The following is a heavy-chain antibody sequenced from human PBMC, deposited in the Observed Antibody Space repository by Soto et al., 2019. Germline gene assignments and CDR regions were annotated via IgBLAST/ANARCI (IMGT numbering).Heavy chain of an antibody. J-gene: IGHJ4*02. CDR1: GFTFSDYW. CDR3: ARSTFRNDPDRY. D-gene: IGHD1-1*01. V-gene: IGHV3-74*01. Sequence: GGSLRLSCAASGFTFSDYWIHWVRQAPGEGLVWVSRINTDGTTTNYADSVKGRFSISRDNAKNTVLLQMNSLRADDTAVYYCARSTFRNDPDRYWGQGTVVTVSS. CDR2: INTDGTTT.